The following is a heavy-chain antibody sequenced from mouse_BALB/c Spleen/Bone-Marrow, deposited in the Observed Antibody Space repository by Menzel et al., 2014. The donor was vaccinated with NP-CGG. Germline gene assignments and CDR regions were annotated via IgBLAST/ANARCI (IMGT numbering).Heavy chain of an antibody. CDR1: GFPFSSYG. V-gene: IGHV5-6-3*01. CDR2: INSNGGST. J-gene: IGHJ4*01. CDR3: ARDRTYYYGVDY. Sequence: EVKLMDSGGGLVQPGGSLKLSCAASGFPFSSYGMSWVRQTPDKRLELVATINSNGGSTYYPDSVKGRFTISRDNAKNTLYLQMSSLKSEDSAMFYCARDRTYYYGVDYWGQGTSVTVSS.